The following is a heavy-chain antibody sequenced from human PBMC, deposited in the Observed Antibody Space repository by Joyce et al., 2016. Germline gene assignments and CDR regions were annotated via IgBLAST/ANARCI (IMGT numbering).Heavy chain of an antibody. CDR3: ARGSSALTYVDF. CDR1: GYTFTGHT. D-gene: IGHD3-10*01. Sequence: QVQLVQSGAEVKKPGASVKVSCKASGYTFTGHTIPWVRQAPGQSLEWVGWINAGNGNTRCSQKFQGRVTVSRDTSANTADMEVSSLRSEDTAVYYCARGSSALTYVDFWGQGTLVTVSS. J-gene: IGHJ4*02. V-gene: IGHV1-3*01. CDR2: INAGNGNT.